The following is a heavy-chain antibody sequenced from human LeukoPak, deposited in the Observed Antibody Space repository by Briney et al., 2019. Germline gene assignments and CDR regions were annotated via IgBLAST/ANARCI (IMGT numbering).Heavy chain of an antibody. CDR3: ARSLLIDTGYVSYYYYGMDV. J-gene: IGHJ6*02. D-gene: IGHD5-12*01. CDR2: INPSGGST. V-gene: IGHV1-46*01. Sequence: GASVKVSCKASGYTFTSYYMHWVRQAPGQGLEWMGIINPSGGSTSYAQKFQGRVTMTRDTSTSTVHMELSSLRSEDTAVYYCARSLLIDTGYVSYYYYGMDVWGQGTTVTVSS. CDR1: GYTFTSYY.